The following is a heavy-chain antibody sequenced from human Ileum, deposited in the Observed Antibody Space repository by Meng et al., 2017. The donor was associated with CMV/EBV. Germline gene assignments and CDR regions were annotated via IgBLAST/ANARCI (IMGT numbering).Heavy chain of an antibody. D-gene: IGHD3-9*01. J-gene: IGHJ4*03. Sequence: GGSLRLSCAASGFTFNSYSMNWVRQAPGKGLEWVSSISSSGSWIYYADSVRGRFSISRDNAKNSLYLQMNSLRAENTAVYYCVSEPYDTLTGLPGWYFETWGQGALVTVSS. CDR1: GFTFNSYS. CDR3: VSEPYDTLTGLPGWYFET. V-gene: IGHV3-21*06. CDR2: ISSSGSWI.